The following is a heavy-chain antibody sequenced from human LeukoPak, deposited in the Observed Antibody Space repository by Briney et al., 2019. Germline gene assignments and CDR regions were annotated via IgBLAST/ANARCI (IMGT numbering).Heavy chain of an antibody. CDR1: GYTFTSYG. D-gene: IGHD4-17*01. V-gene: IGHV1-18*01. Sequence: ASVEVSCKASGYTFTSYGISWVRQAPGQGLEWMGWISAYNGNTNYAQKLQGRVTMTTDTSTSTAYMELRSLRSDDTAVYYCARDLGVYGDHDAFDIWGQGTLVTVSS. CDR3: ARDLGVYGDHDAFDI. CDR2: ISAYNGNT. J-gene: IGHJ3*02.